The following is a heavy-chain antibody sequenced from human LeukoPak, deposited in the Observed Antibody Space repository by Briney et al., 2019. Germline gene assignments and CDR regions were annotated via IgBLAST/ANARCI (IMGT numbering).Heavy chain of an antibody. V-gene: IGHV4-34*01. Sequence: RTSETLSLTCAVYGGSFSGYYWSWIRQPPGKGLEWIGEINHSGSTNYNPSLKSRVTISVDTSKNQFSLKLSSVTAADTAVYYCARDHSNYSMDVWGQGTTVTVFS. CDR2: INHSGST. CDR3: ARDHSNYSMDV. D-gene: IGHD4-11*01. J-gene: IGHJ6*02. CDR1: GGSFSGYY.